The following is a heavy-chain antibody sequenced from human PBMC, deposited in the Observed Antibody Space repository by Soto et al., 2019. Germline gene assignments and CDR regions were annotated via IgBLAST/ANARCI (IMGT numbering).Heavy chain of an antibody. Sequence: GGSLRLSCASSGFTFSSYSMNWVRQAPGKGLEWVSSISSSSSYIYYSDSVKGRFTISRDNTKNSLYLQMNRLTAEDTAVYYCARAGRFAFGGVIAPPLYYYGMDVWGQGTTVTVSS. J-gene: IGHJ6*02. D-gene: IGHD3-16*02. CDR1: GFTFSSYS. CDR3: ARAGRFAFGGVIAPPLYYYGMDV. CDR2: ISSSSSYI. V-gene: IGHV3-21*01.